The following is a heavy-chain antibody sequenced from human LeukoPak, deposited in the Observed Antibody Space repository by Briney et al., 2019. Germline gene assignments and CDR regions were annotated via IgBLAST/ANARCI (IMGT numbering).Heavy chain of an antibody. Sequence: VASVTVSCKASGYTFTNYDINWVRQATGQGLEWLGWMSASSGNTGYAQKFQGRVSMTRATSLTTAYLELSSLTFEDTAVYYCARTPPKGDIDYWGQGTLVTVSS. V-gene: IGHV1-8*01. CDR2: MSASSGNT. CDR1: GYTFTNYD. CDR3: ARTPPKGDIDY. J-gene: IGHJ4*02. D-gene: IGHD2-21*02.